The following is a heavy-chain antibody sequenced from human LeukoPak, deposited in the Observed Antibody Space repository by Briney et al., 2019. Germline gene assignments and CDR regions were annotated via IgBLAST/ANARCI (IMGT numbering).Heavy chain of an antibody. CDR2: IKQDGSEK. CDR1: GFTFSSYW. V-gene: IGHV3-7*04. Sequence: GGSLRLSCAASGFTFSSYWMSWVRQAPGKGLEWVANIKQDGSEKYYVDSVKGRFTISRDNAKNSLYLQMNSLRAEDTAVYYCARALYSTFRSFIDYWGQGTLVTVSS. CDR3: ARALYSTFRSFIDY. J-gene: IGHJ4*02. D-gene: IGHD5-18*01.